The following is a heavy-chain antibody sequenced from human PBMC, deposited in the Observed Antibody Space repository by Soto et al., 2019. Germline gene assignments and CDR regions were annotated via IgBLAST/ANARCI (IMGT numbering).Heavy chain of an antibody. J-gene: IGHJ3*02. Sequence: ASVKVSCKASGYTFTSYGISWVRQAPGQGLEWMGWISAYNGNTNYAQKLQGRVTMTTDTSTSTAYMELRSLRSDGTAVYYCARDSVVGSGFDAFDIWGQGTMVTVSS. CDR3: ARDSVVGSGFDAFDI. CDR1: GYTFTSYG. V-gene: IGHV1-18*01. CDR2: ISAYNGNT. D-gene: IGHD3-10*01.